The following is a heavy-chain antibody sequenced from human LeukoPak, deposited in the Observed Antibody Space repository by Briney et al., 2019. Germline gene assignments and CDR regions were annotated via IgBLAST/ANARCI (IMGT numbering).Heavy chain of an antibody. CDR1: AGSISNGDYY. J-gene: IGHJ4*01. CDR3: ARQLPTAAADTRGYFDY. Sequence: SETLSLTCSLSAGSISNGDYYWGWIRQAPGKGLEWIGCIFYGESTHYNPSLKTRATISVDTSKHQFTLKLTSVTAADAAIYYCARQLPTAAADTRGYFDYWGQGTVGTVSS. D-gene: IGHD6-25*01. CDR2: IFYGEST. V-gene: IGHV4-39*01.